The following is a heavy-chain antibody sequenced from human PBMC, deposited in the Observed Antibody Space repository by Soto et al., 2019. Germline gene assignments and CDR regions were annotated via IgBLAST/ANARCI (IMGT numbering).Heavy chain of an antibody. J-gene: IGHJ4*02. V-gene: IGHV3-23*01. Sequence: GGSLILSCAASGFTFSSYAMSWVRQAPGKGLEWVSALSGSGISTYYADTVKGRFTISRDNSRNTLYLQMNSLRAEDTAVYYCATSYDSSGYDYWGQGTLVTVSS. D-gene: IGHD3-22*01. CDR2: LSGSGIST. CDR1: GFTFSSYA. CDR3: ATSYDSSGYDY.